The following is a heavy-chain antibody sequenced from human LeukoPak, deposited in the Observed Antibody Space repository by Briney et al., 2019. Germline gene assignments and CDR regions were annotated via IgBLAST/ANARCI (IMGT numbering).Heavy chain of an antibody. CDR3: ARTWEGYFDY. Sequence: PSQTLSLTCAISGDSVSSNSAAWNWIRQSPSRGLEWLGRTYYRAKSYNNYAVSVKSRITINPDTSKNQFSLQLNSVTPGDTALYYCARTWEGYFDYWGQGTLVTVSP. J-gene: IGHJ4*02. CDR1: GDSVSSNSAA. D-gene: IGHD1-26*01. CDR2: TYYRAKSYN. V-gene: IGHV6-1*01.